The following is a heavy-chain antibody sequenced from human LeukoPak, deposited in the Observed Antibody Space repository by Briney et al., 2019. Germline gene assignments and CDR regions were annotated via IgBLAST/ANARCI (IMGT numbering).Heavy chain of an antibody. J-gene: IGHJ4*02. Sequence: GGSLRLSCAVSGVTFSNAWLNWVCQAPGEGLEWVARIKTKVEGGPTDYAAPVKGRFTISRDDSENTLYLQMNSLRAEDTAVYYCAKGHSNVRTGFDSWGQGTLVTVSS. D-gene: IGHD2-8*02. CDR2: IKTKVEGGPT. V-gene: IGHV3-15*01. CDR1: GVTFSNAW. CDR3: AKGHSNVRTGFDS.